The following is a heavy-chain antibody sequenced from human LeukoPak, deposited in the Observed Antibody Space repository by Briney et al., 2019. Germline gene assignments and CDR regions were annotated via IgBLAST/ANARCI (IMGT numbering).Heavy chain of an antibody. V-gene: IGHV3-74*01. CDR2: INIDGRST. CDR3: VRDVWGDRDGFFDN. J-gene: IGHJ4*02. CDR1: GFTFSSYW. D-gene: IGHD2-21*01. Sequence: GGSLRLSCAASGFTFSSYWMHWVRQAPGKGLVWVSRINIDGRSTSDGDSVTGRFTMSSDNAKNTLYLQMNRLRAEDTAVYYCVRDVWGDRDGFFDNWGQGTLVTVSS.